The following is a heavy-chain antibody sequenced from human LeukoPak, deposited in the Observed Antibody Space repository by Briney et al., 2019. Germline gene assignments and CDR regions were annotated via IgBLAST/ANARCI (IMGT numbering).Heavy chain of an antibody. J-gene: IGHJ5*02. V-gene: IGHV4-31*03. CDR2: IYYSGST. CDR1: GGSISSGGYY. Sequence: PSQTLSLTCTVSGGSISSGGYYWSWIRQHPEKGLEWIGYIYYSGSTYYNPSLKSRVTISVDTSKNQFSLKLSSVTAADTAVYYCVGATFRNWFDPWGQGTLVTVSS. D-gene: IGHD2/OR15-2a*01. CDR3: VGATFRNWFDP.